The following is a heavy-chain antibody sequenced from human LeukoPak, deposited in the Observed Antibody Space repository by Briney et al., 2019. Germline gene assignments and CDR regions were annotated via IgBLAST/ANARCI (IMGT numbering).Heavy chain of an antibody. CDR3: ARSPQGTATTANWLDP. V-gene: IGHV4-39*07. CDR2: INYSGNT. J-gene: IGHJ5*02. Sequence: SETLSLTCTVSGGSISSGSYYWSWIRQPAGKGLEWIGSINYSGNTYYNPSVKSRVTISVDTSKNQFSLKVSSVTAADTAVYYCARSPQGTATTANWLDPWGQGTLVTVSS. D-gene: IGHD4-17*01. CDR1: GGSISSGSYY.